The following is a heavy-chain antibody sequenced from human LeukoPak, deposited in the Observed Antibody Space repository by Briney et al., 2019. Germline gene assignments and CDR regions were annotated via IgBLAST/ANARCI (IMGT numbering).Heavy chain of an antibody. V-gene: IGHV4-39*01. CDR1: GGSISSSSYY. J-gene: IGHJ3*02. CDR3: ARGSYTADDAFDI. D-gene: IGHD5-18*01. CDR2: IYYSGST. Sequence: SETLSLTCTVSGGSISSSSYYWGWIRQPPGKGLEWIGSIYYSGSTYYNPSLKSRVTISVDTSKNQFSLKLSSVTAADTAVYYCARGSYTADDAFDIWGQGTMVTVSS.